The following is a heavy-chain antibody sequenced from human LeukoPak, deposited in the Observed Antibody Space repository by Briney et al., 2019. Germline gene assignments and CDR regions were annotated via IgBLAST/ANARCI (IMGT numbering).Heavy chain of an antibody. Sequence: GGSLRLSCAASGFTFSSYDMNWVRQAPGKGLEWVSYISSSGSTIYNADSVKGRFTISRDNAKNSLYLQMNSLRAEDTAIYYCVRGTVGATANFDYWGQGTLVTVSS. D-gene: IGHD1-26*01. CDR3: VRGTVGATANFDY. V-gene: IGHV3-48*03. CDR1: GFTFSSYD. J-gene: IGHJ4*02. CDR2: ISSSGSTI.